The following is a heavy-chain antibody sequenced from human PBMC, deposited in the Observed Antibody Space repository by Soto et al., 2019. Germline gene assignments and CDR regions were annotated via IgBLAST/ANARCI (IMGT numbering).Heavy chain of an antibody. CDR3: ARRRYCGYDCYHKHYYGMDV. V-gene: IGHV1-69*08. CDR2: IIPVLGTT. CDR1: GDTFSSYT. Sequence: QVQLVQSGAEVKKPGSSVKVSCRASGDTFSSYTVNWVRQAPGRGLEWLGRIIPVLGTTDYAQKFKGRVTMTADKSTTIVYMERSSLRSEDRAVYYCARRRYCGYDCYHKHYYGMDVWGQGTTVTVAS. J-gene: IGHJ6*02. D-gene: IGHD2-21*02.